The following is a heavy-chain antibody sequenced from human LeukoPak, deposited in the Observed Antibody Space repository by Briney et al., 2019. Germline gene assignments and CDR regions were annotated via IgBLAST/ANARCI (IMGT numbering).Heavy chain of an antibody. V-gene: IGHV4-38-2*02. CDR1: GYSITSGYN. J-gene: IGHJ4*02. CDR3: VRYCSSTSCYTRAVDY. D-gene: IGHD2-2*02. CDR2: IYHSGSA. Sequence: PSETLSLTCTVSGYSITSGYNWAWIRQPPGKVLEWIGSIYHSGSAYYNPSLKSRVTIAVDTSKNQFSLKLSSVTAADTAVYYCVRYCSSTSCYTRAVDYWGQGTLVTVSS.